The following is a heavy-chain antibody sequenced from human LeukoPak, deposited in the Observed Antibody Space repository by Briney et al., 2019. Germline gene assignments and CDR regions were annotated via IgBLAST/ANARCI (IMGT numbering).Heavy chain of an antibody. J-gene: IGHJ4*02. Sequence: SETLSLTCTVSGGSISRSNSYWDWIRQPPGKGLEWIGTVHYSGSTYYKRSLKSRVTISVDTSKNQFSLKLSSVTAADTAVYYCARHLPGYYDSSGYDDYWGQGTLVTVSS. CDR3: ARHLPGYYDSSGYDDY. CDR2: VHYSGST. V-gene: IGHV4-39*01. CDR1: GGSISRSNSY. D-gene: IGHD3-22*01.